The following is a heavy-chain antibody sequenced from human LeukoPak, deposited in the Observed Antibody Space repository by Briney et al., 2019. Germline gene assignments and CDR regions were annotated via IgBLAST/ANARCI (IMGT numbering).Heavy chain of an antibody. Sequence: GGSLRLSCAASGFTFSSYAMSWVRQAPGKGLEWVSTISGSGGSTYYADSVKGRFTVSRDNSTNTLLLQMNSLRAEDTAVYYCAKEKGITIFGVVWAAFDIWGQGTMVTVSP. V-gene: IGHV3-23*01. J-gene: IGHJ3*02. CDR3: AKEKGITIFGVVWAAFDI. D-gene: IGHD3-3*01. CDR2: ISGSGGST. CDR1: GFTFSSYA.